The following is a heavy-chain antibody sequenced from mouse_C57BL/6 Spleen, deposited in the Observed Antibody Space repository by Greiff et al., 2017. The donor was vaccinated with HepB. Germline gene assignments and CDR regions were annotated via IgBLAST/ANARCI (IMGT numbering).Heavy chain of an antibody. CDR2: IDPSDSYT. CDR1: GYTFTSYW. V-gene: IGHV1-69*01. J-gene: IGHJ4*01. CDR3: ARLDSSGYVDAMDY. Sequence: QVQLQQPGAELVMPGASVKLSCKASGYTFTSYWMHWVKQRPGQGLEWIGEIDPSDSYTNYNQKFKGKSTLTVDKSSSTAYMQISSLTSEDSAVYYCARLDSSGYVDAMDYWGQGTSVTVSS. D-gene: IGHD3-2*02.